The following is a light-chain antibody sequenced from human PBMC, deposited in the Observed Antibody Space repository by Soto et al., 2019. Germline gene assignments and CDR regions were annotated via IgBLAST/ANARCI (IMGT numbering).Light chain of an antibody. V-gene: IGKV3-15*01. CDR1: QGLGDT. CDR3: QPYNNWPLT. Sequence: EVVMTQSPAPLSGSPGEGLTLSCRASQGLGDTLAWYQHKPGQTPRLLIYDTSTRATGVPARFSGSRSGPEFTLTSNRLQSEDFAIYYCQPYNNWPLTFGGGTKVESK. CDR2: DTS. J-gene: IGKJ4*02.